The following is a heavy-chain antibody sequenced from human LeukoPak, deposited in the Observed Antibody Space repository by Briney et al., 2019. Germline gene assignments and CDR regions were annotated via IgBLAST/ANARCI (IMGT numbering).Heavy chain of an antibody. J-gene: IGHJ4*02. CDR3: AKDSHWILFDD. V-gene: IGHV4-39*07. CDR2: INYYGKT. Sequence: SETLSLTCTVSGNSISSSSYYWVWIRQPPGKGLEWIGSINYYGKTYYNPSVKSRVTISVDTSKNQFSLMVRSVTAADTAVYYCAKDSHWILFDDWGQGTLVTVSS. CDR1: GNSISSSSYY. D-gene: IGHD2-2*03.